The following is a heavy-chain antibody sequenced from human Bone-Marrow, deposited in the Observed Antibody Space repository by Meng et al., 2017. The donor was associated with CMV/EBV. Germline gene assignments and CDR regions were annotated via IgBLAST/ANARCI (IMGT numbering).Heavy chain of an antibody. D-gene: IGHD2-2*01. V-gene: IGHV1-69*05. CDR1: GGTFSSYA. Sequence: SVKVSCKASGGTFSSYAISWGRQAPGQGLEWMGGIIPIFGTANYAQKFQGRVTITTDESTSTAYMELSSLRSEDTAVYYCARDRWSGGDCSSTSCYGYYYYGMDVWGQGTTVTVSS. CDR2: IIPIFGTA. J-gene: IGHJ6*02. CDR3: ARDRWSGGDCSSTSCYGYYYYGMDV.